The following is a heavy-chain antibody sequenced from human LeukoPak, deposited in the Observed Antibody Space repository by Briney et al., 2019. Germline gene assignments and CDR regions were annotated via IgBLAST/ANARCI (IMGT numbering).Heavy chain of an antibody. CDR2: LKSNPDGGTA. CDR3: TTLAYDVHY. Sequence: GGSLRLSRGASGFIFRNAWMTWVRQAPGKGLEWVGRLKSNPDGGTADYAAPVKGRFTISRDDSRNTLYLQMNSLKVEDTAVYYCTTLAYDVHYWGQGTLVTVSS. V-gene: IGHV3-15*01. J-gene: IGHJ4*02. CDR1: GFIFRNAW. D-gene: IGHD3-3*01.